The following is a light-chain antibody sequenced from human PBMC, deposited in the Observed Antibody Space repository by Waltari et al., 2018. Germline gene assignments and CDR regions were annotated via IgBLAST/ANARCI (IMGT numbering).Light chain of an antibody. V-gene: IGLV2-14*03. CDR1: SNHVGRSNH. J-gene: IGLJ2*01. CDR2: DVN. CDR3: SSYTGSNTLI. Sequence: QSVLTQPASVTGSPGQSITISCRGTSNHVGRSNHLPWYQQHPGKAPKLMIYDVNNRPSGVSNRFSGSKSGNTASLTISGLQAEDEANYHCSSYTGSNTLIFGGGTKLTVL.